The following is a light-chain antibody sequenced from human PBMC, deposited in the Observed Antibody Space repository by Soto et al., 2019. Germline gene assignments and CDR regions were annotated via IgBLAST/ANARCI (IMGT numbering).Light chain of an antibody. CDR1: QSVSSY. CDR3: QQRSNWALT. V-gene: IGKV3-11*01. J-gene: IGKJ4*01. Sequence: EIVLTQSPATLSLSPRERATLSCRASQSVSSYLAWYQQKPGQAPMLLIYDASNRSTGIPARFSGSGSGADFTLTIGILAPEDFAVYCGQQRSNWALTFGGGTKVEVK. CDR2: DAS.